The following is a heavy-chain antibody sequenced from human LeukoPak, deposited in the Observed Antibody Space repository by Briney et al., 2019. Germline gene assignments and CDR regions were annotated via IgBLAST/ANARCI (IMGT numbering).Heavy chain of an antibody. D-gene: IGHD2-15*01. CDR2: ISYDGGTK. CDR3: AKDSGGSCDS. CDR1: GFTFSTYW. Sequence: GGSLRLSCVGSGFTFSTYWMHWVRQAPGKGLEWVAVISYDGGTKYYADSVKGRFTISRDNSKNTLYLQMNSLRAEDTAVYYCAKDSGGSCDSWGQGTLVTVSS. J-gene: IGHJ4*02. V-gene: IGHV3-30*18.